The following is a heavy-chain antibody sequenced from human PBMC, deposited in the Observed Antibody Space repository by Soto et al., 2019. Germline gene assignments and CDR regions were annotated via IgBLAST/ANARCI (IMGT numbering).Heavy chain of an antibody. D-gene: IGHD6-19*01. Sequence: GGSLRLSCAASGFTFSSYSMSWVRQAPGKGLEWVSYITSSSSPIYYADSVRGRFTISRDNAKNSLYLQMNSLRAEDTAVYYCVRDNSSGWFDYYYYGMDVWGQGTTVTVS. CDR1: GFTFSSYS. CDR2: ITSSSSPI. V-gene: IGHV3-48*01. CDR3: VRDNSSGWFDYYYYGMDV. J-gene: IGHJ6*02.